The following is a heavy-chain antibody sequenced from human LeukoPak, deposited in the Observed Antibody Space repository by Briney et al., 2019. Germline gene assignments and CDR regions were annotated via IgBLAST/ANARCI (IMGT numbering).Heavy chain of an antibody. CDR1: VYTFTGYY. Sequence: ASVKVSCKASVYTFTGYYMHWVRQAPGQGREWMGWINPNSGGTNYAQKFQGRFTMSRDTSISTAYMELSRLRSDDTAVYYCARQWLVLSAFDIWGQGTMVTVSS. CDR2: INPNSGGT. CDR3: ARQWLVLSAFDI. J-gene: IGHJ3*02. V-gene: IGHV1-2*02. D-gene: IGHD6-19*01.